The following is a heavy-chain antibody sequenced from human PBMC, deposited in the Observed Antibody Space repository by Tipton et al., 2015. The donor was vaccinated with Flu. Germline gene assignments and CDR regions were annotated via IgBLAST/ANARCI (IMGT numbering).Heavy chain of an antibody. V-gene: IGHV4-59*08. J-gene: IGHJ5*02. CDR3: ARHGSGVGFDP. CDR2: IYYSGST. Sequence: TLSLTCTVSGGSISSYYWSWIRQPPGKGLEWIGYIYYSGSTNYNPSLKSRVTISVDTSKNQFSLKLSSVTAADTAVYYCARHGSGVGFDPWGQGTLVTVSS. CDR1: GGSISSYY. D-gene: IGHD3-3*01.